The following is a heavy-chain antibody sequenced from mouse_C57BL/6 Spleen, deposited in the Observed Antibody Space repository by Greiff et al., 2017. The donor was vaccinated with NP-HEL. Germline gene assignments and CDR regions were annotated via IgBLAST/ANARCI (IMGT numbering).Heavy chain of an antibody. V-gene: IGHV1-18*01. J-gene: IGHJ3*01. CDR2: INPNNGGT. CDR3: AIATVVAKDGFAY. Sequence: EVQLQQSGPELVKPGASVKIPCKASGYTFTDYNMDWVKQSHGKSLEWIGDINPNNGGTIDNQKFKGKATLTVDKTSSTAYMELRSLTSEDTAVYYCAIATVVAKDGFAYWGQGTLVTVSA. D-gene: IGHD1-1*01. CDR1: GYTFTDYN.